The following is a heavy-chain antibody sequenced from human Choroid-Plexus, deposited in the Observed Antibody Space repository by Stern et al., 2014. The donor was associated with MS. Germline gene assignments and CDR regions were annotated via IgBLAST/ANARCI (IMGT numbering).Heavy chain of an antibody. CDR2: VSYDGSNK. J-gene: IGHJ5*02. Sequence: VQLVESGGGVVQPGRPLRLSCVASGFTFGSCAMHWVRQAPGKGLEWVAGVSYDGSNKHYADSVKGRFTISRDNSQNTLYMQMSSRRPEDTAVYYCAKDRQYLTYFFDHWGQGSLVTVSS. CDR3: AKDRQYLTYFFDH. CDR1: GFTFGSCA. V-gene: IGHV3-30*18. D-gene: IGHD2/OR15-2a*01.